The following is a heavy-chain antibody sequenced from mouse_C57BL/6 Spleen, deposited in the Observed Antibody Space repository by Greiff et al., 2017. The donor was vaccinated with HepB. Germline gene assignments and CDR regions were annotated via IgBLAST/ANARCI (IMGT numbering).Heavy chain of an antibody. V-gene: IGHV5-12*01. CDR1: GFTFSDYY. J-gene: IGHJ1*03. CDR3: ARHTAEYFDV. CDR2: ISNGGGST. Sequence: EVKLMESGGGLVQPGGSLKLSCAASGFTFSDYYMYWVRQTPEKRLEWVAYISNGGGSTYYPDTVKGRFTISRDNAKNTLYLQMSRLKSEDTAMYYCARHTAEYFDVWGTGTTVTVSS.